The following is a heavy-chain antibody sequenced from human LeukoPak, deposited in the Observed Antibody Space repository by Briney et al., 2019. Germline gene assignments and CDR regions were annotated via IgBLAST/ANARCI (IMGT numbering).Heavy chain of an antibody. Sequence: PSETLSLTCAVYGGSFSGYYWSWIRQPPGKGLEWIGEINHSGSTNYNPSLKSRVTISVDTSKNQFSLKLSSVTAADTAVYYCARDFPNSSTRAFDIWGQGTMVTVSS. V-gene: IGHV4-34*01. J-gene: IGHJ3*02. CDR1: GGSFSGYY. CDR2: INHSGST. D-gene: IGHD6-6*01. CDR3: ARDFPNSSTRAFDI.